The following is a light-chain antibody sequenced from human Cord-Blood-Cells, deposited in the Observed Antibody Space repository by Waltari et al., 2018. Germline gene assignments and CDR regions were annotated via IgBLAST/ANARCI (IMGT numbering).Light chain of an antibody. Sequence: DIQLTQSPSTLSASVGDRVTITCRAGQSISSRLAWYQQKTGKAPKLMIYDASSLESGVPSRFSGSGSGTEFTLTISSLQPDDFATYYCQQYNSYSTFGQGTKVEIK. CDR3: QQYNSYST. CDR2: DAS. CDR1: QSISSR. V-gene: IGKV1-5*01. J-gene: IGKJ1*01.